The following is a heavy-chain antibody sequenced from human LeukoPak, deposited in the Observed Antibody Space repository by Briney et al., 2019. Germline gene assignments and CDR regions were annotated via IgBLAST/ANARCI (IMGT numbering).Heavy chain of an antibody. J-gene: IGHJ4*02. D-gene: IGHD3-10*01. V-gene: IGHV4-30-4*01. CDR2: IYYSGST. CDR3: ARVRAIVEVLDY. CDR1: GGSISSGDYY. Sequence: SQTLSLTCTVSGGSISSGDYYWSWIRQPPGKGLEWIGYIYYSGSTYYNPSLKSRVTIPVDTSKNQFSLKLSSVTAADTAVYYCARVRAIVEVLDYWGQGTLVTVSS.